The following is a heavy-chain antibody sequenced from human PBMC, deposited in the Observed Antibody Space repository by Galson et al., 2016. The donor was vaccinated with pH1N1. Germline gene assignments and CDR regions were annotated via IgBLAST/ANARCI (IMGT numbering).Heavy chain of an antibody. CDR1: GGSFSDYY. D-gene: IGHD3-10*01. V-gene: IGHV4-34*01. J-gene: IGHJ4*02. Sequence: TLSLTCTMYGGSFSDYYWSWIRQPPGKGLEWIGEVNPSGSTIYNPSLNSRVIISADTSRNQFSLKLTSVTAADTAVYFCARVDFGGKLGDWGQGTQVTVSS. CDR3: ARVDFGGKLGD. CDR2: VNPSGST.